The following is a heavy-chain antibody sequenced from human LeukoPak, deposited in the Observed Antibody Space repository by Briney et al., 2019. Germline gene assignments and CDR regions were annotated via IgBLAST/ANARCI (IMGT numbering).Heavy chain of an antibody. Sequence: SETLSLTCTVSGGSISIYYWNWIRQPAGKGLEWTGRIYTSGSTTYNPSLKSRVTMSVDTSKNQFSLQLNSVTAADTAVYYCARDHEQWLSSWGQGTLVTVSS. CDR3: ARDHEQWLSS. CDR1: GGSISIYY. CDR2: IYTSGST. D-gene: IGHD6-19*01. V-gene: IGHV4-4*07. J-gene: IGHJ4*02.